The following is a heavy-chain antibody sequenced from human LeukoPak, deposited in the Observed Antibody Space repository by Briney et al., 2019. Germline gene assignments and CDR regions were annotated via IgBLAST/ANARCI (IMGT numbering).Heavy chain of an antibody. CDR3: ARDTATYASGWFADY. Sequence: ASVKVSCKASGYSITNYGITWVRQAPGQGLEWMGWISGYNGNTNYAQKFQGRVTMTTETSTDTAYMELRSLRSDDAAVYYCARDTATYASGWFADYWGQGTLVTVSS. CDR1: GYSITNYG. J-gene: IGHJ4*02. V-gene: IGHV1-18*01. CDR2: ISGYNGNT. D-gene: IGHD6-19*01.